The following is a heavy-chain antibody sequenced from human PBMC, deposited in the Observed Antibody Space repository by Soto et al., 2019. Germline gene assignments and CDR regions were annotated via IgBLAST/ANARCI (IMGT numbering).Heavy chain of an antibody. CDR3: AKDLRGKCGSWSYTCGYFDY. V-gene: IGHV3-23*01. J-gene: IGHJ4*02. CDR2: ISGSGGST. CDR1: GFTFSSYA. Sequence: GGSLRLSCAASGFTFSSYAMSWVRQAPGKGLEWVSAISGSGGSTYYADSVKGRFTISRDNSKNTLYLQMNSLRAEDTAVYYCAKDLRGKCGSWSYTCGYFDYWGQGTLVTVSS. D-gene: IGHD6-13*01.